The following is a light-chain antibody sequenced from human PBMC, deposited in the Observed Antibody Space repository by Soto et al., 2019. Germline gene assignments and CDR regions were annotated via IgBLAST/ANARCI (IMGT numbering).Light chain of an antibody. CDR3: KQSSAFPLT. J-gene: IGKJ4*01. V-gene: IGKV1-12*01. CDR2: AVS. CDR1: QGINNW. Sequence: DIQMTQSPSSVSASVGDRVTITCRASQGINNWLAWYQQKPGKAPELLIYAVSYLQSGVPSRFSGSGSGTDFTLTISSLQPEDFATYFCKQSSAFPLTFGRGTTVDIK.